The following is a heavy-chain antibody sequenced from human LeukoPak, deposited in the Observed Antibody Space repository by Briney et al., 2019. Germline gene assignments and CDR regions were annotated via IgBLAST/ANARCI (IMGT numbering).Heavy chain of an antibody. J-gene: IGHJ3*02. CDR3: AREKSDAFDI. CDR2: IWYDGSDK. CDR1: GSTFSSYG. V-gene: IGHV3-33*01. Sequence: GGSLRLSCAASGSTFSSYGMHWVRQAPGKGLEWVAVIWYDGSDKYYADSVKGRFTISRDNSKNTLFLQMNGLRAEDTAVYYCAREKSDAFDIWGQGTMVTVAS.